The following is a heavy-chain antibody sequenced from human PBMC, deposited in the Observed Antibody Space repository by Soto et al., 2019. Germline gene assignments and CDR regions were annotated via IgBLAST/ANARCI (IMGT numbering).Heavy chain of an antibody. CDR2: IIPIFGTA. V-gene: IGHV1-69*13. Sequence: SVKVSCKASGGTFSSYAISWVRQAPGQGLEWMGGIIPIFGTANYAQKFQGRVTITADESTSTAYMELSSLRSEDTAVYYYDRPPESPFPDFGYYYYGMDVWGQGTTVTVSS. CDR1: GGTFSSYA. CDR3: DRPPESPFPDFGYYYYGMDV. D-gene: IGHD3-3*01. J-gene: IGHJ6*02.